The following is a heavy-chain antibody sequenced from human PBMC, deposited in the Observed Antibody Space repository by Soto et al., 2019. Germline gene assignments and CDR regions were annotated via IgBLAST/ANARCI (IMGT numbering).Heavy chain of an antibody. CDR1: GYTFTSYG. V-gene: IGHV1-18*01. CDR2: ISAYNGNT. Sequence: ASVKVSCKASGYTFTSYGISWVRQAPGQGLEWMGWISAYNGNTNYAQKLQGRVTMTTDTSTSTAYMELRSLRSDDTAVYYCARDRAVADNYYYYGMDVWGQGTTVTVS. CDR3: ARDRAVADNYYYYGMDV. J-gene: IGHJ6*02. D-gene: IGHD6-19*01.